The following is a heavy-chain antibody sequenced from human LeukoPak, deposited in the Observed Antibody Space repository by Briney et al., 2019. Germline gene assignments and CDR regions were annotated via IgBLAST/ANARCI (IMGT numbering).Heavy chain of an antibody. CDR3: ARVNGYCSGGSCYSGRDYYYYYMDV. J-gene: IGHJ6*03. V-gene: IGHV4-34*01. D-gene: IGHD2-15*01. CDR1: GGSFSGYF. CDR2: INDSGST. Sequence: PSETLSLTCAVYGGSFSGYFWSWIRQPPGKGLEWIGEINDSGSTNYNPSLKSRVTISVDTSKNQFSLKLSSVTAADTAVYYCARVNGYCSGGSCYSGRDYYYYYMDVWGKGTTVTVSS.